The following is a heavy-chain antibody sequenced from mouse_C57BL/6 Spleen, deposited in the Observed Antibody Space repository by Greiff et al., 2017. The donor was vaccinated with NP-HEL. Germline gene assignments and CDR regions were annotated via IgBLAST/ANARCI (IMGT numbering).Heavy chain of an antibody. CDR1: GYSFTDYN. CDR2: INPNYGTT. Sequence: VHVKQSGPELVKPGASVKISCKASGYSFTDYNMNWVKQSNGKSLEWIGVINPNYGTTSYNQKFKGKATLTVDQSSSTAYMQLNSLTSEDSAVYYCARRGYYGSSSLFDYWGQGTTLTVSS. D-gene: IGHD1-1*01. J-gene: IGHJ2*01. V-gene: IGHV1-39*01. CDR3: ARRGYYGSSSLFDY.